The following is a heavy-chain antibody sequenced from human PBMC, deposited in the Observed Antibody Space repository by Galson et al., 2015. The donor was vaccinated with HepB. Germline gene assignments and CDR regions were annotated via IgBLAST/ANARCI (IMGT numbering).Heavy chain of an antibody. Sequence: SVKVSCKASGYTFSSYGISWVRQAPGQGLEWMGWISAYNGITNYEQKFQGRVTMTTDTSASTAYMELRSLRSDDTAVYYCARVVRAGASYLDYWGQGTLVTVSS. CDR3: ARVVRAGASYLDY. V-gene: IGHV1-18*01. D-gene: IGHD4-23*01. CDR1: GYTFSSYG. J-gene: IGHJ4*02. CDR2: ISAYNGIT.